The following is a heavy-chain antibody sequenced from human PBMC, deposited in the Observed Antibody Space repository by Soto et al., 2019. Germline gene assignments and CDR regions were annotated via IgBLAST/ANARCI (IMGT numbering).Heavy chain of an antibody. CDR2: ISGSGGST. CDR1: GFTFSSYA. J-gene: IGHJ6*03. Sequence: GGSLRLSCAASGFTFSSYAMSWVRQAPGKGLEWVSAISGSGGSTYYADSVKGRFTISRDNSKNTLYLQMNSLRAEDTAVYYCARSETTYCGGDCYSKTNYYYYYYMDVWGKGTTVTVSS. D-gene: IGHD2-21*01. CDR3: ARSETTYCGGDCYSKTNYYYYYYMDV. V-gene: IGHV3-23*01.